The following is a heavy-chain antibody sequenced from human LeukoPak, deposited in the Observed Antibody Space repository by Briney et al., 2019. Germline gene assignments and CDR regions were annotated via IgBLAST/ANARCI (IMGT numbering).Heavy chain of an antibody. CDR3: ARGLKAELLWFGESPQENYIDV. CDR2: MNPNSGNT. Sequence: ASVKVSCKASGYTFTSYDINWVRQATGQGLEWMGWMNPNSGNTGYAQKFQGRVTITRNTSISTAYMELSSLRSEDTAVYYCARGLKAELLWFGESPQENYIDVWGKGTTVTVSS. D-gene: IGHD3-10*01. CDR1: GYTFTSYD. J-gene: IGHJ6*03. V-gene: IGHV1-8*03.